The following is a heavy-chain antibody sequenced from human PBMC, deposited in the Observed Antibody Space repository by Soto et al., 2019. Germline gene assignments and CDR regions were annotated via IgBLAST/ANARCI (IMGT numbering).Heavy chain of an antibody. V-gene: IGHV3-11*01. D-gene: IGHD3-10*01. J-gene: IGHJ4*02. CDR3: ASDPYYYASGY. Sequence: ESGGGLVKPGGSLRLSCVASGFTFSDHYMTWIRQAPGKGLEWVSKISSSGDTTFYADSVKGRFTVSRDNTKNSLYLQMDTLRTEDTAVYYCASDPYYYASGYWGQGTLVTVSS. CDR1: GFTFSDHY. CDR2: ISSSGDTT.